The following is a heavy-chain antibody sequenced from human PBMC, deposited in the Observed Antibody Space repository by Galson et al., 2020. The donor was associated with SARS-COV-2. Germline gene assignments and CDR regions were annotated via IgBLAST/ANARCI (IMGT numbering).Heavy chain of an antibody. Sequence: GGSLRLSCAASGFTFSSYGMHWVRQAPGKGLEWVAVISYDGSNKYYADSVKGRFTISRDNSKNTLYLQMNSLRAEDTAVYYCAKWGPYYYDSSGSSPEDYWGQGTLVTVSS. CDR2: ISYDGSNK. V-gene: IGHV3-30*18. D-gene: IGHD3-22*01. J-gene: IGHJ4*02. CDR3: AKWGPYYYDSSGSSPEDY. CDR1: GFTFSSYG.